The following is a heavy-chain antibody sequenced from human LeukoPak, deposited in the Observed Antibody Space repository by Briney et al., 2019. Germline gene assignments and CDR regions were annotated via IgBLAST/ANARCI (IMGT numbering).Heavy chain of an antibody. D-gene: IGHD2-2*01. J-gene: IGHJ6*02. CDR1: GFSLSAYG. V-gene: IGHV3-23*01. CDR2: ISGSGGST. CDR3: TRPQYEPVYQLLSSYYGMDV. Sequence: PGRSLRLSCAASGFSLSAYGVHWFRQAPGKGLEWVSAISGSGGSTYYADSVKGRFTISRDNSKNTLYLQMNSLRAEDTAVYYCTRPQYEPVYQLLSSYYGMDVWGQGTTVTVSS.